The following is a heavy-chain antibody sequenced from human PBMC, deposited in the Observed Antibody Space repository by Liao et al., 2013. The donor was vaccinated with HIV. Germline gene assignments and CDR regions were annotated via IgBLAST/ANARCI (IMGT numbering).Heavy chain of an antibody. Sequence: QLQLLESGSGLVKPSQTLSLTCDVSGGSMRGGYSWTWIRQSPGKGLEWIGYSFHGGSTFYNPSLKGRVTISVDRSKNQFSLKLSSVTAADTAVYYCARDNYDSSGPGSFDYWGQGTLVTVSS. J-gene: IGHJ4*02. CDR1: GGSMRGGYS. D-gene: IGHD3-22*01. CDR2: SFHGGST. V-gene: IGHV4-30-2*06. CDR3: ARDNYDSSGPGSFDY.